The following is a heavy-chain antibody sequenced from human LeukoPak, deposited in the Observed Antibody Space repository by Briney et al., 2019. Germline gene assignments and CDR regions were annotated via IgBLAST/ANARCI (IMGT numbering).Heavy chain of an antibody. CDR3: ARERDGRFFDY. J-gene: IGHJ4*02. V-gene: IGHV3-7*01. CDR2: INQEGSKK. Sequence: GGSLRLSCEVSGLIFRSYWMSWVRQAPGKGLEWVANINQEGSKKYFEDSVKGRFTISRDNAKNSLHLEMNTLRAEDTAVYYWARERDGRFFDYWGQGTLVTVSS. CDR1: GLIFRSYW. D-gene: IGHD5-24*01.